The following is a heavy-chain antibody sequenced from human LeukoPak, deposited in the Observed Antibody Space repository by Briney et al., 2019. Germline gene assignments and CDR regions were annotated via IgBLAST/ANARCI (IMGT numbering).Heavy chain of an antibody. Sequence: SVKVSCKASGGTFSSYAISWVRQAPGQGLEWMGGIIPIFGTANYAQKFQGRVTITADESTNTAYMELSSLRSEDTAVYYCARDRDYYDSSGPSGFDYWGQGTLVTVSS. CDR1: GGTFSSYA. V-gene: IGHV1-69*13. CDR3: ARDRDYYDSSGPSGFDY. CDR2: IIPIFGTA. D-gene: IGHD3-22*01. J-gene: IGHJ4*02.